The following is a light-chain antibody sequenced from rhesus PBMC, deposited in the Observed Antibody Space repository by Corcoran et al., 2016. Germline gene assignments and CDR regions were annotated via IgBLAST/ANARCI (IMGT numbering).Light chain of an antibody. CDR2: YAS. CDR3: QQYNSAPLT. CDR1: QDISSY. V-gene: IGKV1-37*01. Sequence: DIQMTQSPASLSASVGDTVTITCRASQDISSYLAWYQQKPGKAPKPLIYYASNLESGVPSRFSGGGSWTEITLTISSLQPEDFATYYCQQYNSAPLTFGGGTKVEIK. J-gene: IGKJ4*01.